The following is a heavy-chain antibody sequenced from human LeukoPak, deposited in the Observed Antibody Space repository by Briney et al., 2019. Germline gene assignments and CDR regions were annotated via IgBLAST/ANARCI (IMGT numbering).Heavy chain of an antibody. V-gene: IGHV1-2*02. CDR1: GYTFTGYY. CDR3: ARDNDSRDPPHFDY. Sequence: ASVKVSCKASGYTFTGYYMHWVRQAPGQGLEWMGWINPNSGGTNYAQKFRGRVTITADKSTRTAYMELSSLRSEDTAVYYCARDNDSRDPPHFDYWGQGTLVTVSS. D-gene: IGHD3-16*01. CDR2: INPNSGGT. J-gene: IGHJ4*02.